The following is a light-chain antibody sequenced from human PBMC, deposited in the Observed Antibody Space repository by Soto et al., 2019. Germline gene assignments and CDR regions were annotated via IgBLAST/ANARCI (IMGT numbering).Light chain of an antibody. Sequence: DIQMTQSPSTLSASVGDRVIITCRASQSISDWLAWYHQKPGKAPKVLIYATSNLQSGDPSRFSGSGSGTDYTLTISSLQPEDFATYYCQQSYSTPPTFGQGTRLEIK. V-gene: IGKV1-39*01. CDR1: QSISDW. J-gene: IGKJ5*01. CDR3: QQSYSTPPT. CDR2: ATS.